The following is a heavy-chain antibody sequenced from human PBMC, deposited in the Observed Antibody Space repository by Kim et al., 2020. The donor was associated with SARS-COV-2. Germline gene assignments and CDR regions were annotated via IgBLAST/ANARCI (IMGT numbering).Heavy chain of an antibody. J-gene: IGHJ4*02. CDR3: ARGDSSGYLDY. Sequence: TNYNPSLKSRVTISVNTSKNQFSLKLSSVTAADTAVYYCARGDSSGYLDYWGQGTLVTVSS. D-gene: IGHD3-22*01. V-gene: IGHV4-34*01. CDR2: T.